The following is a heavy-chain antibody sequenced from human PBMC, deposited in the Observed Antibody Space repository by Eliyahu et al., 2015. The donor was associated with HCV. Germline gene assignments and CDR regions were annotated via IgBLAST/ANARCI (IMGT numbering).Heavy chain of an antibody. CDR2: IYRDGST. Sequence: EVQLVESGGDLVQPGGSLXVSXVGSGFTVSDNYMSWVRQAPGKGLEWVSVIYRDGSTYYADSVKGRFTVSRDNSKNTLYLQMSNLRPGDTAVYYCARDFPDADWGQGTLVTVSS. CDR1: GFTVSDNY. V-gene: IGHV3-66*01. J-gene: IGHJ4*02. CDR3: ARDFPDAD. D-gene: IGHD6-25*01.